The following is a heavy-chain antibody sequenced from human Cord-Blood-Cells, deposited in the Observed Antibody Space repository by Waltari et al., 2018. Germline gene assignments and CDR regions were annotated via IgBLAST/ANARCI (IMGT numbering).Heavy chain of an antibody. Sequence: QVQLVQSGAEVKKPGASVKVSCKASGYTFTGYYMHGVRQAPGQGLEWMGWINPNSCDTNYAQKFQGRVTMTRDTSISTAYMELSRLRSDDTAVYYCARLYSNYVDYWGQGTLVTVSS. CDR1: GYTFTGYY. V-gene: IGHV1-2*02. D-gene: IGHD3-16*02. J-gene: IGHJ4*02. CDR2: INPNSCDT. CDR3: ARLYSNYVDY.